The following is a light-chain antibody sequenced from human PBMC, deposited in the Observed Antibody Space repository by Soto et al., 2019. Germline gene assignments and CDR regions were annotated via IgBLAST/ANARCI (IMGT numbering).Light chain of an antibody. CDR3: SSYASINTSCV. Sequence: QSVLTQPASVSGSPGQSITIACTGTSSDVGGYDYVSWYQQHPGKAPKLMIYDVTTRPSGVSDRFSGSKSGNTASLTISGLQAEDEADYYCSSYASINTSCVFGTGTKVTVL. CDR2: DVT. J-gene: IGLJ1*01. CDR1: SSDVGGYDY. V-gene: IGLV2-14*03.